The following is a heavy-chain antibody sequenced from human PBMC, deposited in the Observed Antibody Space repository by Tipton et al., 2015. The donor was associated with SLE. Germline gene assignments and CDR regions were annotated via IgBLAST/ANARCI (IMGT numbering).Heavy chain of an antibody. CDR3: GRAARIAAPPDY. J-gene: IGHJ4*02. D-gene: IGHD6-6*01. V-gene: IGHV3-53*05. CDR2: VYSGGST. CDR1: GFTVSNSY. Sequence: GSLRLSCAASGFTVSNSYMSWVRQAPGKGLEWVSVVYSGGSTYYADSVKGRFTISRDNSKNTVYLQMNSLRAEDTAVYYCGRAARIAAPPDYWGQGTLVTVSS.